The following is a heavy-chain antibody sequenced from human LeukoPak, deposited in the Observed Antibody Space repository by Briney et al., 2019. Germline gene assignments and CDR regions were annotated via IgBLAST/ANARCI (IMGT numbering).Heavy chain of an antibody. CDR3: ARESYDSSSHDY. CDR1: GYTFTGYY. Sequence: GASVKVSCKASGYTFTGYYMHWVRQAPGQGLEWMGWIDPNSGGTNYAQKLQGRVTMTTDTSTSTAYMELRSLRSDDTAVYYCARESYDSSSHDYWGQGTLVTVSS. J-gene: IGHJ4*02. D-gene: IGHD3-22*01. CDR2: IDPNSGGT. V-gene: IGHV1-2*02.